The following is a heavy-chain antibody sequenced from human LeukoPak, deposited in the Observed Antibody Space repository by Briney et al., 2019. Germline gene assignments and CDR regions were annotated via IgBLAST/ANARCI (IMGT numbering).Heavy chain of an antibody. CDR3: ARGVPRDYHYGMDV. Sequence: SETLSLTCTVSGGSITSGGYYWSWLRQHPGKGLEWIGHIYYSGSTYYNPSLKSRLSISVDTSKNQFSLKLGSVTAADTAVYYCARGVPRDYHYGMDVWGQGTTVTVSS. V-gene: IGHV4-31*02. D-gene: IGHD2-2*01. J-gene: IGHJ6*02. CDR2: IYYSGST. CDR1: GGSITSGGYY.